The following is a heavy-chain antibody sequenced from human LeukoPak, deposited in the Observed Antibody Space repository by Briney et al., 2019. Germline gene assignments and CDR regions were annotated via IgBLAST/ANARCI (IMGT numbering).Heavy chain of an antibody. J-gene: IGHJ4*02. V-gene: IGHV1-2*06. Sequence: ASVKVSCKASGYTFTGYYMHWVRQAPGQGLEWMGRINPNGGGTNYQGRVTMTRDTSISTAYMELSRLRSDDTAVYYCARLAAADRDVDYWGQGTLVTVSS. CDR2: INPNGGGT. CDR1: GYTFTGYY. D-gene: IGHD6-13*01. CDR3: ARLAAADRDVDY.